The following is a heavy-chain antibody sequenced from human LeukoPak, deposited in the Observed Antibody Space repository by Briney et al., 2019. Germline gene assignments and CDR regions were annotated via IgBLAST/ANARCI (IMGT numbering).Heavy chain of an antibody. CDR3: AKVAAGTLIDV. Sequence: SGGSLRLSCATSGFAFSSYAMSWVRQAPGQGLEWVSGISTTGADTYYADSVKGRLTVSRDNFKNTLYLQMNSLGAEDTAIYYCAKVAAGTLIDVWGQGTTVIVSS. D-gene: IGHD1/OR15-1a*01. J-gene: IGHJ6*02. V-gene: IGHV3-23*01. CDR1: GFAFSSYA. CDR2: ISTTGADT.